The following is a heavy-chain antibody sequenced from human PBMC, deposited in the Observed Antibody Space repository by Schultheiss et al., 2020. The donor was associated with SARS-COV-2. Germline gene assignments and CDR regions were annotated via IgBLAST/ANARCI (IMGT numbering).Heavy chain of an antibody. CDR3: ARGGGYYYDSSGYYSGFDY. CDR2: IGTAGDT. J-gene: IGHJ4*02. V-gene: IGHV3-13*01. CDR1: GFTFSSYD. Sequence: GGSLRLSCAASGFTFSSYDMHWVRQATGKGLEWVSAIGTAGDTYYPGSVKGRFTISRENAKNSLYLQMNSLRAEDTAVYYCARGGGYYYDSSGYYSGFDYWGQGTRVTVS. D-gene: IGHD3-22*01.